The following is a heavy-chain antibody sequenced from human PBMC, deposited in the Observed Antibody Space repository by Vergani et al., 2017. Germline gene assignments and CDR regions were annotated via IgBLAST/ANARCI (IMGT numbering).Heavy chain of an antibody. V-gene: IGHV3-23*01. CDR3: ATPSIVSTIINWFDP. Sequence: DVQLLESGGGLVQPGGSLRLSCAASGVTFSSYAVNWVRQAPGKGLEWVSAISGSGDTTYYADSVKGRFTISRDNSRNTLYLQMNSLRADDTAVYYCATPSIVSTIINWFDPWGQGTLVTVSS. D-gene: IGHD5/OR15-5a*01. J-gene: IGHJ5*02. CDR1: GVTFSSYA. CDR2: ISGSGDTT.